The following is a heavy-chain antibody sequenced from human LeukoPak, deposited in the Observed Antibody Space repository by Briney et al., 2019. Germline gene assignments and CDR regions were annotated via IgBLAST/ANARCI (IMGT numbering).Heavy chain of an antibody. CDR2: INHSGST. CDR1: GGSISSYY. D-gene: IGHD3-22*01. J-gene: IGHJ3*02. Sequence: SETLSLTCTVSGGSISSYYWSWIRQPPGKGLEWIGEINHSGSTNYNPSLKSRVTISVDTSRTQFSPKLSSVTAADTAVYYCARGYYYDSSGYFRYPHDAFDIWGKGTLVTVSS. V-gene: IGHV4-34*01. CDR3: ARGYYYDSSGYFRYPHDAFDI.